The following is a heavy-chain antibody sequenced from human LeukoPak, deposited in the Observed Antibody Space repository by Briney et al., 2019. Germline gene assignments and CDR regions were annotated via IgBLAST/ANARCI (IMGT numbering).Heavy chain of an antibody. J-gene: IGHJ5*02. D-gene: IGHD3-3*01. Sequence: SETLSLTCAVYGGSFSGYYWSWIRQPPGKGLEWIGEINNSGTTNYNPSLRSGATTPVDTPKNQFILKRSSVTAATTAGYYWAREVRVTMFGVVPVWFDPWGQGTLVTVSS. CDR3: AREVRVTMFGVVPVWFDP. CDR1: GGSFSGYY. CDR2: INNSGTT. V-gene: IGHV4-34*01.